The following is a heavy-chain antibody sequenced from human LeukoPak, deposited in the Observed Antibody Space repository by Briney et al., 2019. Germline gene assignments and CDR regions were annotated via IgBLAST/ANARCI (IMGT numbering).Heavy chain of an antibody. CDR2: IYHSGST. Sequence: SETLSLTCAVSGGSISSGGYSWSWIRQPPGKGLEWIGYIYHSGSTYYNPSLKSRVTISVDRSKNQFSLKLSSVTAADTAVYYCARGGVGGLLWFGDFDYWGRGTLVTVSS. CDR1: GGSISSGGYS. D-gene: IGHD3-10*01. CDR3: ARGGVGGLLWFGDFDY. V-gene: IGHV4-30-2*01. J-gene: IGHJ4*02.